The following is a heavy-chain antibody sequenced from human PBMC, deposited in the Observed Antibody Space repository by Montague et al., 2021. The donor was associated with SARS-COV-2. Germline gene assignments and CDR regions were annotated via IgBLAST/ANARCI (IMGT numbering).Heavy chain of an antibody. CDR2: IYTSGNT. V-gene: IGHV4-4*07. Sequence: SETLSLTCTVSGGPISNWHWNWIRQAGGKGLEFIGRIYTSGNTNXSPSLKSRVTMPLDTSKNELSLRLTSMTAADTAVYYCATGDRAFDFWGQGTLVTVSS. CDR3: ATGDRAFDF. J-gene: IGHJ4*02. CDR1: GGPISNWH. D-gene: IGHD2-21*01.